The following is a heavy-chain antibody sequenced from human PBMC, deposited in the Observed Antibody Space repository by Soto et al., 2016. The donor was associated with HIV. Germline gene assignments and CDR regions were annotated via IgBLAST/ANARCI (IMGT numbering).Heavy chain of an antibody. V-gene: IGHV3-74*01. CDR3: ARGVTDDNNSAGTFSNY. D-gene: IGHD6-19*01. CDR2: ISSDGTTI. J-gene: IGHJ4*02. Sequence: EVQLVESGGGSVQPGGSLRLSCTVSRFSFSKYWMHWVRQVPGKGLMWVSLISSDGTTIDYADSVKGRFTVSRDNTKKIVFLEMNSLRVDDTAIYYCARGVTDDNNSAGTFSNYWGRGTLVSVSS. CDR1: RFSFSKYW.